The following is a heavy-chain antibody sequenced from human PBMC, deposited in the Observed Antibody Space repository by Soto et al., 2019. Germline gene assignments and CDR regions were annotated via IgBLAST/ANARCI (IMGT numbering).Heavy chain of an antibody. V-gene: IGHV3-23*01. CDR2: ISGSGGST. J-gene: IGHJ6*03. CDR1: GFTFSSYA. CDR3: AKDSISRDYMDV. Sequence: GESLKISCAASGFTFSSYAMSWVRQAPGKGLEWVSAISGSGGSTYYADSVKGRFTISRDNSKNTLYLQMNSLGAEDTAVYYCAKDSISRDYMDVWGKGTTVTVSS.